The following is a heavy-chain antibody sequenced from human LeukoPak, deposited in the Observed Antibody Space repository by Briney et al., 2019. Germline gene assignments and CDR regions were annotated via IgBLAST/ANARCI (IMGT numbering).Heavy chain of an antibody. CDR1: GYTFTSYD. Sequence: GASVKVSCKASGYTFTSYDINWVRQATGQGLEWMGWMNPNSGNTGYAQKFQGRVTITRNTSISTAYMELSSLRSEDTAVYYCAGRFRRSGSYFVYWGQGTLVTVSS. J-gene: IGHJ4*02. CDR2: MNPNSGNT. D-gene: IGHD1-26*01. CDR3: AGRFRRSGSYFVY. V-gene: IGHV1-8*03.